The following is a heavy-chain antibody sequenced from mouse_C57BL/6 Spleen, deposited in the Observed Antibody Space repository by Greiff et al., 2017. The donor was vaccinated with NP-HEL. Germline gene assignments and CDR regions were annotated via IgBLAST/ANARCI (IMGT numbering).Heavy chain of an antibody. V-gene: IGHV1-69*01. J-gene: IGHJ4*01. CDR1: GYTFTSYW. CDR2: IDPSDSYT. Sequence: QLQQPGAELVMPGASVKLSCKASGYTFTSYWMHWVKQRPGQGLEWIGEIDPSDSYTNYNQKFKGKSTLTVDKSSSTAYMQLSSLTSEDSAVYYCARSAPGPLYYAMDYWGQGTSVTVSS. CDR3: ARSAPGPLYYAMDY. D-gene: IGHD3-2*02.